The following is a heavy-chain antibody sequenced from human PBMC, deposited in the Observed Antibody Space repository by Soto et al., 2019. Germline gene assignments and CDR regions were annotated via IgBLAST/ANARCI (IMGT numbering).Heavy chain of an antibody. D-gene: IGHD2-21*02. CDR1: GGTFSSYA. Sequence: SVKVSCKASGGTFSSYAISWVRQAPGQGLEGMGGIIPIFGTANYAQKFQGRVTITADESTSTAYMELSSLRSEDTAVYYCARASEHIVVVTAIPGAFDIWGQGTMVTVSS. V-gene: IGHV1-69*13. J-gene: IGHJ3*02. CDR2: IIPIFGTA. CDR3: ARASEHIVVVTAIPGAFDI.